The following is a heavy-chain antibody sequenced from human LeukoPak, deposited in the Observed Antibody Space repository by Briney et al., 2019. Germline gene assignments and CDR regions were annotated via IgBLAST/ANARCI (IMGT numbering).Heavy chain of an antibody. J-gene: IGHJ4*02. V-gene: IGHV3-23*01. CDR2: ISGSFIGT. CDR1: GFTFSNYA. CDR3: ASLSSWYFDY. D-gene: IGHD6-13*01. Sequence: GGSLRLSCAASGFTFSNYAMTWVRQAPGKGLEWVSSISGSFIGTFYADSVKGRFTISRDNSKNTPYLQMNSLRAEDTAVYYCASLSSWYFDYWGQGTLVTVSS.